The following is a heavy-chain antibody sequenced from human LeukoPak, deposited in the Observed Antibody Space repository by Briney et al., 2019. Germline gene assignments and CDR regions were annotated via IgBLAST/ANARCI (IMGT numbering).Heavy chain of an antibody. CDR2: INHSGST. J-gene: IGHJ4*02. V-gene: IGHV4-34*01. D-gene: IGHD6-6*01. CDR1: GGSFSGYY. CDR3: ARKSIAARHFDY. Sequence: SETLSLTCAVYGGSFSGYYWSWIRQPPGKGLEWIGEINHSGSTNYNPSLKSRVTISVDTSKNQFSLKLSSVTAADTAVYYCARKSIAARHFDYWGQGTLVTVSS.